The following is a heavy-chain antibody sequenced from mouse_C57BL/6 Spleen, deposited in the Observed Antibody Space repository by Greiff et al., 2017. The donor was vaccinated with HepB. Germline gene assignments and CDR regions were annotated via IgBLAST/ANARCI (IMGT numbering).Heavy chain of an antibody. D-gene: IGHD1-1*01. Sequence: VKLQQPGAELVKPGASVKLSCKASGYTFTSYWMHWVKQRPGQGLEWIGMIHPNSGSTNYNEKFKSKATLTVDKSSSTAYMQLSSLTSEDSAVYYCARSDYYGSPFAYWGQGTLVTVSA. CDR1: GYTFTSYW. V-gene: IGHV1-64*01. J-gene: IGHJ3*01. CDR3: ARSDYYGSPFAY. CDR2: IHPNSGST.